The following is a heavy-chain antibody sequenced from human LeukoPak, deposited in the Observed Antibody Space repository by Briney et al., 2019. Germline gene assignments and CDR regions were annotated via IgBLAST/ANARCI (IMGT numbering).Heavy chain of an antibody. Sequence: PSETLSLTCTVSGGSITTNNYYWGWIRQPPGKGLEWIGRISYSGSTYYTPFLKSRVTIPRETSKNQFSLKVRSVTAADTAVYYCAREYDYGRNRPGCFQHWGQGTLVTVSS. D-gene: IGHD4-23*01. J-gene: IGHJ1*01. CDR3: AREYDYGRNRPGCFQH. CDR2: ISYSGST. CDR1: GGSITTNNYY. V-gene: IGHV4-39*02.